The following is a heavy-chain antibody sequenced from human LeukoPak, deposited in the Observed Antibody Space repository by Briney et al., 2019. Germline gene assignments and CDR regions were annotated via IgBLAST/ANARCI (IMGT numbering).Heavy chain of an antibody. CDR1: GGSISSGAYY. D-gene: IGHD2-2*02. CDR2: ISHSGST. V-gene: IGHV4-39*07. CDR3: ARGDIVVVPAAIRGSRTYYYYGMDV. Sequence: SETLSLTCTVSGGSISSGAYYWSWIRQPPGKGLEWIGEISHSGSTNYNPSLKSRVTISVDTSKNQFSLKLSSVTAADTAVYYCARGDIVVVPAAIRGSRTYYYYGMDVWGQGTTVTVSS. J-gene: IGHJ6*02.